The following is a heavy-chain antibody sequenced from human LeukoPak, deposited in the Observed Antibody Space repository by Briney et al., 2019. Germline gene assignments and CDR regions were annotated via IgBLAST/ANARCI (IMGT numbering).Heavy chain of an antibody. J-gene: IGHJ4*02. CDR1: GGSFSGDF. D-gene: IGHD2-15*01. Sequence: SETLSLTCAVNGGSFSGDFWSWIRQSPGKGLEWIGEINHGGSTTYNPSLQSRVTMSVDTSTNQISLEMTSVTAADTAVYYCARSRAHCSGGSCYWKSKYYFDYWGQGTLVTVSS. V-gene: IGHV4-34*01. CDR3: ARSRAHCSGGSCYWKSKYYFDY. CDR2: INHGGST.